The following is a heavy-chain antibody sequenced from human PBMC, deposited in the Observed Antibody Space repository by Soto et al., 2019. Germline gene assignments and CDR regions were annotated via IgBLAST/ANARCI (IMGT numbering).Heavy chain of an antibody. J-gene: IGHJ6*02. V-gene: IGHV4-31*03. CDR2: IYYSGST. CDR1: GGSISSGGYY. Sequence: SETLSLTCTASGGSISSGGYYWSWIRQHPGKGLERIGYIYYSGSTYYNPSLKSRVTISVDTSKNQFSLKLSSVTAADTAVYYCARASSWNYYGMDVWGQGTTVTVSS. CDR3: ARASSWNYYGMDV. D-gene: IGHD6-13*01.